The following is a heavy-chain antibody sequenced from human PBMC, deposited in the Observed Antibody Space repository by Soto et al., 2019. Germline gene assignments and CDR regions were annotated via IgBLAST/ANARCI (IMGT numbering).Heavy chain of an antibody. Sequence: EVQLVESGGGLVQPGGSLRLSCAASGFTVSSNYMSWVRQAPGKGLEWVSVIYSGGSTYYADSVKGRFTISRDKSKNTLYPQMNILRAEDTAVYYCARESLGYCSSTSCYEASYYDDMDVWGKGTTVTVSS. CDR3: ARESLGYCSSTSCYEASYYDDMDV. V-gene: IGHV3-66*01. CDR1: GFTVSSNY. D-gene: IGHD2-2*01. CDR2: IYSGGST. J-gene: IGHJ6*03.